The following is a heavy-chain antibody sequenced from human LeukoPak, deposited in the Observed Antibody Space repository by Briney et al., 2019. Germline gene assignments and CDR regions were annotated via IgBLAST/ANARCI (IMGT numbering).Heavy chain of an antibody. J-gene: IGHJ4*02. V-gene: IGHV4-34*01. Sequence: SETLSLTCAVYGGSFSGYYWSWIRQPPGKGLEWIGEINHSGSTNYNPSLKSRVTISVDTSKNQFSLKLSPVTAADTAVYYCARGIAAAIVATHYIDYWGQGTLVTVSS. D-gene: IGHD5-12*01. CDR3: ARGIAAAIVATHYIDY. CDR2: INHSGST. CDR1: GGSFSGYY.